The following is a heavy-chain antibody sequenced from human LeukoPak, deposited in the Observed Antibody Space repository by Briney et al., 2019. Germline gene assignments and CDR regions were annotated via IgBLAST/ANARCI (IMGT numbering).Heavy chain of an antibody. V-gene: IGHV1-2*02. J-gene: IGHJ4*02. CDR3: ARGVGYYDSSGYYLWDY. D-gene: IGHD3-22*01. CDR1: GYTFTGYY. Sequence: ASVKVSCKASGYTFTGYYIHWVRQAPGQGLEWMGWINPNSGGTNYAQKFQGRVTMTRDTSISTAYMELSRLRSDDTAVYYCARGVGYYDSSGYYLWDYWGQGTLVTVSS. CDR2: INPNSGGT.